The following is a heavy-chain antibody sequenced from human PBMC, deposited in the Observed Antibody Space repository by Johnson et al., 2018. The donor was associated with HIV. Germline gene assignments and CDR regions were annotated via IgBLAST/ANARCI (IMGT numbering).Heavy chain of an antibody. V-gene: IGHV3-11*01. CDR3: AKDRSLGSLNAFDI. D-gene: IGHD1-26*01. CDR1: GFTFSDYY. J-gene: IGHJ3*02. CDR2: ISSSGSTI. Sequence: QVQLVESGGGLVKPGGSLRLSCAASGFTFSDYYMSWIRQAPGKGLEWVSYISSSGSTIYYADSVKGRFTISRDNAKNTLYLQMNSLRAEDTAVYYCAKDRSLGSLNAFDIWGQGTMVTVSS.